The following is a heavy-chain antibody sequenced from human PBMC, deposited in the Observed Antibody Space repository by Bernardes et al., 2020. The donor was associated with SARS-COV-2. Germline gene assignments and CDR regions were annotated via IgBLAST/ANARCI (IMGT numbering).Heavy chain of an antibody. V-gene: IGHV3-74*01. Sequence: GGSLRLSCAAYGFPFGSYWMHWVGQAPGKGMVWVSRINSDGRRTSYADSVKGRFTISRDNAKNTLYLQMNSLRAEDTAVYYCAVLGIAAAGTRNWFDPWGQGTLVTVSS. J-gene: IGHJ5*02. CDR3: AVLGIAAAGTRNWFDP. CDR1: GFPFGSYW. D-gene: IGHD6-13*01. CDR2: INSDGRRT.